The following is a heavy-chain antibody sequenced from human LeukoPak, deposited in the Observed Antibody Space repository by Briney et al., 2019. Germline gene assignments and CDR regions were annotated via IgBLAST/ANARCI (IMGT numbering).Heavy chain of an antibody. J-gene: IGHJ4*01. CDR1: GGSFSGYY. CDR2: ISYSGNT. CDR3: ARRRNWNDVLDY. V-gene: IGHV4-34*01. Sequence: SETLSLTCAVSGGSFSGYYWSWIRQPPGKGLEWIGEISYSGNTNYNPSLESRVTISVDTSKNQFSLKLNSMTAADTAVYYCARRRNWNDVLDYWGRGTLVTVSS. D-gene: IGHD1-1*01.